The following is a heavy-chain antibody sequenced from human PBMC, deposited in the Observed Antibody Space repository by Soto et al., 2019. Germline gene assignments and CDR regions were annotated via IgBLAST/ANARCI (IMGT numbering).Heavy chain of an antibody. D-gene: IGHD3-16*01. Sequence: EVQLEESGGGLVKPGGSLRLSCAAYRFSFSDYSMNWVRQAPGKGLEWVSSISSSSSYIYYADSVKGRFTISRDNAKNSLYLQMNSLRAEDTAVYYCARAWVACGGPHYYYYGMDVRGQGTTVTVSS. V-gene: IGHV3-21*01. J-gene: IGHJ6*02. CDR2: ISSSSSYI. CDR3: ARAWVACGGPHYYYYGMDV. CDR1: RFSFSDYS.